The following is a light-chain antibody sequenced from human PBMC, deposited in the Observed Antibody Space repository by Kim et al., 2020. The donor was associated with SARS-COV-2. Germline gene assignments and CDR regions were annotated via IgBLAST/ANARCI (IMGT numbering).Light chain of an antibody. V-gene: IGLV3-1*01. J-gene: IGLJ1*01. CDR2: QDF. CDR3: QAWDSNSAYV. Sequence: SYELTQPPSVSVSPGQTATITCSGEKLGEKFACWYQQKPGQSPLLLIYQDFERPSGIPDRFSGSTSGNTATLTISETQAVDEADYYCQAWDSNSAYVFGT. CDR1: KLGEKF.